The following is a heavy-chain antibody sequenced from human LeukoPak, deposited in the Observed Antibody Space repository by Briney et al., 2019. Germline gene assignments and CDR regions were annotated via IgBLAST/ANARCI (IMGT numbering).Heavy chain of an antibody. J-gene: IGHJ3*02. D-gene: IGHD3-22*01. CDR3: AKDLGITYYYDSSGRGHDAFDI. CDR1: GFTFSSYW. CDR2: INSDGSST. V-gene: IGHV3-74*01. Sequence: GGSLRLSCAASGFTFSSYWMHWVRQAPGKGLVWVSRINSDGSSTSYADSVKGRFTTSRDNAKNTLYLQMNSLRAEDTAVYYCAKDLGITYYYDSSGRGHDAFDIWGQGTMVTVSS.